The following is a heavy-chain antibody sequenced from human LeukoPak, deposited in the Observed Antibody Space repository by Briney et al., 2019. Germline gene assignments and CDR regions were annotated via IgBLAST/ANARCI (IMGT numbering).Heavy chain of an antibody. CDR3: ARGPVAYFDY. CDR1: GFTFSSYE. D-gene: IGHD4-23*01. V-gene: IGHV3-48*03. CDR2: ISSSGSTI. J-gene: IGHJ4*02. Sequence: GGSLRLSCAASGFTFSSYEMKWVRQAPGKGLEWVSYISSSGSTIYYADSVKGRFTISRDNAKNSLYLQMNSLRAEDTAVYYCARGPVAYFDYWGQGTLVTVSS.